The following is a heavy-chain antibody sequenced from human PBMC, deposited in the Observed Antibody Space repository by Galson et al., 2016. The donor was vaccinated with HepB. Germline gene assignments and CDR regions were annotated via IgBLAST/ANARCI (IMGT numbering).Heavy chain of an antibody. CDR2: ISSSSTYI. J-gene: IGHJ4*02. Sequence: SLRLSCAASGFTFSSFHMNWVRQAPGRGLEWVSSISSSSTYIEYADSAKGRFTISRDKSKNTLYLQMNSLRAEDTAVCYCTKDGDSTGYYYSKFNWGQGTLVTVSS. CDR1: GFTFSSFH. V-gene: IGHV3-21*04. D-gene: IGHD3-22*01. CDR3: TKDGDSTGYYYSKFN.